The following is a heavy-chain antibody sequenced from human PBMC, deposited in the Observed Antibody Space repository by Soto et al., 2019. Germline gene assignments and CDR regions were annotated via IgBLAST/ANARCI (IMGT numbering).Heavy chain of an antibody. J-gene: IGHJ1*01. CDR3: AKNSAATISVGYYF. V-gene: IGHV3-23*01. D-gene: IGHD5-12*01. CDR1: GFTFSSYP. CDR2: IVASGGIT. Sequence: EVQLLESGGGLAQPGGSLRLSCAASGFTFSSYPMSWVRHAPGQGLEWVSGIVASGGITYYADSVKGRFTISRDNSKNTLYLQMNSLRAEDTVVYYCAKNSAATISVGYYFCGQGPLLTAAS.